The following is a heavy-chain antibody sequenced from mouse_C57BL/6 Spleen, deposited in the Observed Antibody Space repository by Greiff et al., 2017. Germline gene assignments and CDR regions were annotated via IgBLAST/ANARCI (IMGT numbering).Heavy chain of an antibody. D-gene: IGHD1-1*02. CDR1: GYTFTSYW. CDR3: GGGGYYEV. Sequence: QVQLQQPGAELVRPGTSVKLSCKASGYTFTSYWMHWVKQRPGQGLEWIGVIDPSDSYTNYNQKFKGKATLTVDTSSSTAYMQRSSLTSEDSAVYYCGGGGYYEVWGTGTTVTVSS. V-gene: IGHV1-59*01. CDR2: IDPSDSYT. J-gene: IGHJ1*03.